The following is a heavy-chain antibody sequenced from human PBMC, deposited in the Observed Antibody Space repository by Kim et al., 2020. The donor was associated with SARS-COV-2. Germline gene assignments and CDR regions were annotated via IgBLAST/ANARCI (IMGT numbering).Heavy chain of an antibody. V-gene: IGHV4-59*01. D-gene: IGHD6-13*01. CDR2: IYYSGST. J-gene: IGHJ6*02. CDR1: GGSISSYY. Sequence: SETLSLTCTVSGGSISSYYWSWIRQPPGKGLEWIGYIYYSGSTNYNPSLKSRVTISVDTSKNQFSLKLSSVTAADTAVYYCARSTYSSSWYPAYYYYYGMDVWGRGTTVTVSS. CDR3: ARSTYSSSWYPAYYYYYGMDV.